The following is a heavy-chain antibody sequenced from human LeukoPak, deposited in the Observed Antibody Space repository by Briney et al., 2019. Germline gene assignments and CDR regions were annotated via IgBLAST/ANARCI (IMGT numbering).Heavy chain of an antibody. V-gene: IGHV4-59*06. CDR3: ASPSGYSGYGFVY. CDR1: GGSISSYY. Sequence: SETLSLTCTGSGGSISSYYWSWIRQPPGKGLEGIGYIYYSGSTYYNPSLKSRVTISVDTSKNQFSLKLSSVTAADTAVYYCASPSGYSGYGFVYWGQGTLVTVSS. CDR2: IYYSGST. D-gene: IGHD5-12*01. J-gene: IGHJ4*02.